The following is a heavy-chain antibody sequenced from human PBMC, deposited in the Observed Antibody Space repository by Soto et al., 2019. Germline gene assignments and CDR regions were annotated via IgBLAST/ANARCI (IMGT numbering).Heavy chain of an antibody. J-gene: IGHJ3*02. CDR1: GYTFTSYG. CDR2: ISAYNGNT. Sequence: GASVKASCKASGYTFTSYGISWVRQAPGQGLEWMGWISAYNGNTNYAQKLQGRVTMTTDTSASTAYMELRSLRSDDTAVYYCASPDSSGYSAFDIWGQGTMVTVSS. CDR3: ASPDSSGYSAFDI. V-gene: IGHV1-18*04. D-gene: IGHD3-22*01.